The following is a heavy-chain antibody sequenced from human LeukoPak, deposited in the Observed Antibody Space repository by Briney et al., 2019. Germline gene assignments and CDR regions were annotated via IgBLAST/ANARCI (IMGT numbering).Heavy chain of an antibody. D-gene: IGHD3-10*02. CDR1: GFTFRSYW. CDR2: VIRDGSFT. V-gene: IGHV3-74*01. Sequence: GGSLRLSCAASGFTFRSYWMHWVRQAPGKGLEWVSRVIRDGSFTNYADSVKGRFTISRDNAKNTLYLQMNTLSDEDTAIYYCAGEPRMLAYWGQGTLVTVSS. CDR3: AGEPRMLAY. J-gene: IGHJ4*02.